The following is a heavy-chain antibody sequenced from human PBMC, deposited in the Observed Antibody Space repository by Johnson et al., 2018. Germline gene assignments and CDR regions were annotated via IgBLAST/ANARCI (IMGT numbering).Heavy chain of an antibody. D-gene: IGHD4-17*01. CDR2: ISSSSSYI. CDR1: GFTFSSYS. Sequence: VQLQESGGGLVKPGGSLRLSCAASGFTFSSYSMNWVRQAPGKGLEWVSSISSSSSYIYYADSVKGRFTISRDNAKNSLYRQMNSRRAEDTAVYYCARSQSAYYGDYVGAEYFQHWGQGTLVTVSS. CDR3: ARSQSAYYGDYVGAEYFQH. J-gene: IGHJ1*01. V-gene: IGHV3-21*01.